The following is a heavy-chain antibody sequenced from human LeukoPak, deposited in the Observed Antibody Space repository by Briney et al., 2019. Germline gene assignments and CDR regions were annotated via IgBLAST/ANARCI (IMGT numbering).Heavy chain of an antibody. CDR2: ITWNSGSI. V-gene: IGHV3-9*01. Sequence: PGRSLRLSCAASGFTFDDYAMHWVRQAPGKGLEWVSTITWNSGSISYADSVKGRFTISRDNAKNSLYLQMNSLRAEDTALYYCAESESSGWPFDYWGQGTLVTVSS. D-gene: IGHD6-19*01. J-gene: IGHJ4*02. CDR1: GFTFDDYA. CDR3: AESESSGWPFDY.